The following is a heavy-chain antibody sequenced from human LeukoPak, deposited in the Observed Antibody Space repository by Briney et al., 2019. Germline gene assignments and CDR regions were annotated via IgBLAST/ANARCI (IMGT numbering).Heavy chain of an antibody. V-gene: IGHV1-18*04. CDR1: GYTFTGYY. J-gene: IGHJ3*02. CDR2: ISAYNGNT. Sequence: ASVKVSCKASGYTFTGYYMHWVRQAPGQGLEWMGWISAYNGNTNYAQKLQGRVTMTTDTSTSTAYMELRSLRSDDTAVYYCARGIYYYDSSGYFFDAFDIWGQGTMVTVSS. D-gene: IGHD3-22*01. CDR3: ARGIYYYDSSGYFFDAFDI.